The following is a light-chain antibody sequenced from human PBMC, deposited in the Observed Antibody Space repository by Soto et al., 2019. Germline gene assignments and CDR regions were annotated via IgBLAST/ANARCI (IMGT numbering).Light chain of an antibody. Sequence: EIVLTQSPATLSLSPGERATLSCRASKSIGTYLAWYQQKPGQAPRLLIYDASNRATGIPARFSGSGSGTDFPLAISSLEPEDFAVYYCQQRSNWPRTFGQGTQVEIK. CDR3: QQRSNWPRT. CDR2: DAS. CDR1: KSIGTY. V-gene: IGKV3-11*01. J-gene: IGKJ1*01.